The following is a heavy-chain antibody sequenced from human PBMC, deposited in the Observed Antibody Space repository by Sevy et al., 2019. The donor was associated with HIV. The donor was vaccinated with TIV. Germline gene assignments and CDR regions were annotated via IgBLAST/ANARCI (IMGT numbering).Heavy chain of an antibody. CDR1: GGSFSGDF. V-gene: IGHV4-34*01. CDR2: INHRGAT. D-gene: IGHD6-13*01. CDR3: ARAAIAAPGAPFDD. Sequence: SETLSLTCAVYGGSFSGDFWSWIRQPPGKGPEWIGEINHRGATSYNSLFKSRVSISIDKSRKQLSLKLTSVTAADTAVYYCARAAIAAPGAPFDDWGQGTLVTVSS. J-gene: IGHJ4*02.